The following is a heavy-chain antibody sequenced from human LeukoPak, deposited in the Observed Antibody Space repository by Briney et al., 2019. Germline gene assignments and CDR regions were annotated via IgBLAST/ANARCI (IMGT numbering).Heavy chain of an antibody. J-gene: IGHJ4*02. Sequence: GRSLRLSCAASGFTFSDYYMSWIRQAPGKGLEWVAYISSSGSTIYYADSVKGRFTISRDNAKNSLYLQTNSLRAEDTAVYYCARHGAVASMALSYYFDYWGQGTLVTVSS. V-gene: IGHV3-11*01. D-gene: IGHD6-19*01. CDR1: GFTFSDYY. CDR2: ISSSGSTI. CDR3: ARHGAVASMALSYYFDY.